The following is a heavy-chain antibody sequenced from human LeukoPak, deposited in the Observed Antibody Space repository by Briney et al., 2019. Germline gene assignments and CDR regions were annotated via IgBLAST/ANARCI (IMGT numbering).Heavy chain of an antibody. CDR2: ISSSSSYI. J-gene: IGHJ4*02. CDR1: GFTFSSYS. Sequence: GGSLTLSCAVSGFTFSSYSMNWVRHAHGKGLEWVSSISSSSSYIYYADSVKGRFTTSRDNAKNSLYLQMNSLRAEDTAVYYCARDILTGSSGYWGQGALVTVSS. CDR3: ARDILTGSSGY. V-gene: IGHV3-21*01. D-gene: IGHD3-9*01.